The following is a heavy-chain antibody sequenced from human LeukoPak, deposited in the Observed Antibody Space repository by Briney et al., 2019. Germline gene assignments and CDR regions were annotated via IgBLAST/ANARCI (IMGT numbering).Heavy chain of an antibody. D-gene: IGHD3-22*01. Sequence: PGGSLRLSCAASGFTFSSYAMSWVRQAPGKGLEWVANIKQDGSEKYYVDSVKGRFTISRDNAKNSLYLQMNSLRAEDTAVYYCAREGVTMIVVPSYYYGMDVWGQGTTVTVS. CDR1: GFTFSSYA. J-gene: IGHJ6*02. V-gene: IGHV3-7*01. CDR2: IKQDGSEK. CDR3: AREGVTMIVVPSYYYGMDV.